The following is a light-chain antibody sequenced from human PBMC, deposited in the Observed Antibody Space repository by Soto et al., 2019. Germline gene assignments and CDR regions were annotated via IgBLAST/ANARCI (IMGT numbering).Light chain of an antibody. V-gene: IGKV3-11*01. CDR1: QSVRTY. CDR2: DAS. CDR3: QQRSNWPVT. Sequence: EIVLTQSPATLSLSPGERATLSCRASQSVRTYLAWYQQKPGQAPRLLIYDASSRPTGIPARFSGSGSGTDFTLTISSLLPEDFAVYYCQQRSNWPVTFGQGTKV. J-gene: IGKJ1*01.